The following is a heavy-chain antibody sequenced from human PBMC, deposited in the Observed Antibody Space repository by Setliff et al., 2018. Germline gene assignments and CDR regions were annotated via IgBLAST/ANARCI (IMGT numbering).Heavy chain of an antibody. V-gene: IGHV4-34*01. D-gene: IGHD6-6*01. J-gene: IGHJ4*02. Sequence: KPSETLSLTCGASGGTFSHYYWTWIRQPPGKGLEWIGEINHSGTTNYNPSLRSRVTISIDSSRFQFSLNLRSVTAADTAVYYCARGRNVAIRLLDSWSQGNLVTVSS. CDR1: GGTFSHYY. CDR2: INHSGTT. CDR3: ARGRNVAIRLLDS.